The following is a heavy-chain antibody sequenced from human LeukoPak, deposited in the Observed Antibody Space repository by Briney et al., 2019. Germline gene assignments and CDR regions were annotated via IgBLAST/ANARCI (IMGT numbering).Heavy chain of an antibody. CDR3: AKNGGPHGMDV. CDR1: GFTFSSYE. CDR2: ISSSGSTI. D-gene: IGHD3-16*01. J-gene: IGHJ6*02. V-gene: IGHV3-48*03. Sequence: LTGGSLRLSCAASGFTFSSYEMNWVHQAPGKGLEWVSYISSSGSTIYYADSVKGRFTISRDNAKNSLHLQMNSLRVEDTAVYYCAKNGGPHGMDVWGQGTTVAVSS.